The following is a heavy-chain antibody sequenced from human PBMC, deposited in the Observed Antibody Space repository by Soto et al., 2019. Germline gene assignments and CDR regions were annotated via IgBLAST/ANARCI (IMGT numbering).Heavy chain of an antibody. CDR2: ISWNSGTI. J-gene: IGHJ4*02. CDR1: GFTFDDYA. CDR3: AKDTNSGGPAQFDY. V-gene: IGHV3-9*01. D-gene: IGHD3-10*01. Sequence: GGSLRLSCAASGFTFDDYAMHWVRQAPGKGLEWVPRISWNSGTIVYADSVKGRFTISRDNAKNSLYLQMNSLRPEDTALYFCAKDTNSGGPAQFDYWGQGTRVTVSS.